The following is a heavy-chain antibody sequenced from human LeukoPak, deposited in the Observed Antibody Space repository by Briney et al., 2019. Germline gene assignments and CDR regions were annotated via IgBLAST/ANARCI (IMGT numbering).Heavy chain of an antibody. CDR3: ARVLVPAATSRYYYYGMDV. V-gene: IGHV3-23*01. J-gene: IGHJ6*02. Sequence: GGSLRLSCAASGFTFSSYAMSWVRQAPGKGLEWVSGMSGSGGSTYYADSVKGRFTISRDNSKNTLYLQMNSLRAEDTAVYYCARVLVPAATSRYYYYGMDVWGQGTTVTVSS. CDR1: GFTFSSYA. CDR2: MSGSGGST. D-gene: IGHD2-2*01.